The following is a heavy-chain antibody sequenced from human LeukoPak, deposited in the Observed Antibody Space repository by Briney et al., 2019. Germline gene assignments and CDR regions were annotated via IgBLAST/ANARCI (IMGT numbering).Heavy chain of an antibody. D-gene: IGHD3-3*01. V-gene: IGHV4-61*01. CDR2: VYYSGST. CDR1: GGSVRSDSYH. CDR3: ARLRGRGYDFWSGYPTPDAFDI. Sequence: SETLSLTCTVSGGSVRSDSYHWSWIRQPPGKGLEWIGYVYYSGSTNYNPSLKSRVTISVDTSKNQFSLKLSSVTAADTAVYYCARLRGRGYDFWSGYPTPDAFDIWGQGTMVTVSS. J-gene: IGHJ3*02.